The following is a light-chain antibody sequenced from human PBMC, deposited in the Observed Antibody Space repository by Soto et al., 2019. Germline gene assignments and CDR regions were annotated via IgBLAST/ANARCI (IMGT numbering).Light chain of an antibody. CDR1: QSVSSSY. V-gene: IGKV3-20*01. Sequence: EIVLTQSPGTLSLSPGERATLSCRASQSVSSSYLAWYQQKPGQAPRLLIYGASSRATCIPDRFSGSGSGTDFTLTISRLEPEECAVYYCQQYGSSLFTFGPGTKVYIK. CDR3: QQYGSSLFT. J-gene: IGKJ3*01. CDR2: GAS.